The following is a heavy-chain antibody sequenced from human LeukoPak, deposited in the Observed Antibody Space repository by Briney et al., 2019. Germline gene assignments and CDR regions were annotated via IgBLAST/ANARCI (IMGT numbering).Heavy chain of an antibody. CDR1: GGSFSGYY. Sequence: SETLSLTCAVYGGSFSGYYWSWIRRPPGKGLEWIGEVNHSGSTNYSPSLKSRVTISVDTSKNQFSLKLSSVTAADTAVYYCARTYYDYVWGSYSVVFDYWGQGTLVTVSS. J-gene: IGHJ4*02. V-gene: IGHV4-34*01. CDR2: VNHSGST. D-gene: IGHD3-16*01. CDR3: ARTYYDYVWGSYSVVFDY.